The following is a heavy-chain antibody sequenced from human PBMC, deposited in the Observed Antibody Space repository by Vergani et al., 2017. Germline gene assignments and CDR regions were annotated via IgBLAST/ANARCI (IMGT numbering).Heavy chain of an antibody. CDR3: ARWGAMTDAFDI. Sequence: EVQLVESGGGLVKPGRSLRLSCAASGFTFSSYWMHWVRQAPGKGLVWVSRINSDGSSTSYADSVKGRFTISRDNAKNTLYLQMNSLRAEDTAVYYCARWGAMTDAFDIWGQGTMVTVSS. J-gene: IGHJ3*02. CDR1: GFTFSSYW. D-gene: IGHD2-2*01. CDR2: INSDGSST. V-gene: IGHV3-74*02.